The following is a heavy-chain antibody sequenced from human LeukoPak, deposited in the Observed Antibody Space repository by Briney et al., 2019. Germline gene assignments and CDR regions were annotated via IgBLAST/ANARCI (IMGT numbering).Heavy chain of an antibody. CDR2: NSGST. V-gene: IGHV4-39*07. J-gene: IGHJ3*02. CDR3: ARDLYSSRTNDAFVI. CDR1: GGSIRSTSYY. D-gene: IGHD6-13*01. Sequence: SETLSLTCTVSGGSIRSTSYYWGWLRQPPGKGLEWIGSNSGSTYYNPSLKSRVTISVDTSKNQFSLKLSSVTAADTAVYYCARDLYSSRTNDAFVIWGQGTMVTVSS.